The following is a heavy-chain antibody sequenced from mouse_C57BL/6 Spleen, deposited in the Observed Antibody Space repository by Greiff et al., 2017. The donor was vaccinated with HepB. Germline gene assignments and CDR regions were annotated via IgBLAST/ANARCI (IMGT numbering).Heavy chain of an antibody. Sequence: QVQLQQSGAELVKPGASVKLSCKASGYTFTSYWMQWVKQRPGQGLEWIGEIDPSDSYTNYNQKFKGKATLTVDTSSSTAYMQLSSLTSEDSAVYYCAMIYYDYDDGGYYFDYWGQGTTLTVSS. V-gene: IGHV1-50*01. CDR2: IDPSDSYT. CDR1: GYTFTSYW. J-gene: IGHJ2*01. CDR3: AMIYYDYDDGGYYFDY. D-gene: IGHD2-4*01.